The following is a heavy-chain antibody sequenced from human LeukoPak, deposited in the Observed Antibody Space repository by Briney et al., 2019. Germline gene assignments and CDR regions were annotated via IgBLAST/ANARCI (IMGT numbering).Heavy chain of an antibody. CDR2: IYHSGST. CDR1: GGSISSYS. Sequence: SETLSLTCTVSGGSISSYSWSWIRQPPGKGLEWIGYIYHSGSTYYNPSLKSRVTISVDRSKNQFSLKLSSVTAADTAVYYCASIYCSGGSCYFDYWGQGTLVTVSS. CDR3: ASIYCSGGSCYFDY. J-gene: IGHJ4*02. V-gene: IGHV4-30-2*01. D-gene: IGHD2-15*01.